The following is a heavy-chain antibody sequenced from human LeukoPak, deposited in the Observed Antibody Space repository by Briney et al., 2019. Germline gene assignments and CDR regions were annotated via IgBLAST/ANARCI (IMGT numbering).Heavy chain of an antibody. CDR3: AREPYYYDSSGYYNAFDI. D-gene: IGHD3-22*01. J-gene: IGHJ3*02. V-gene: IGHV3-23*01. CDR1: GFTFSSYA. Sequence: GGSLRLSCAASGFTFSSYAMSWVRQAPGKGLEWVSAISGSGGSTYYADSVKGRFTISRDNAKNSLYLQMNSLRAEDTAVYYCAREPYYYDSSGYYNAFDIWGQGTMVTVSS. CDR2: ISGSGGST.